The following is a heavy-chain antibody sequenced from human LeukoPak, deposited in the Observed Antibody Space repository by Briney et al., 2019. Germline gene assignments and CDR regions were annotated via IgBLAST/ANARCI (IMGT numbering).Heavy chain of an antibody. CDR1: GFTVSSNY. D-gene: IGHD6-25*01. V-gene: IGHV3-53*01. J-gene: IGHJ4*02. Sequence: GSLRLSCAASGFTVSSNYMSWVRQAPGKGLEWVSVIYSGGSTYYADSVKGRFTIFRDNSKNTLYLQMNSLRAEGTAVYYCASLNGIAAEFDYWGQGTLVTVSS. CDR2: IYSGGST. CDR3: ASLNGIAAEFDY.